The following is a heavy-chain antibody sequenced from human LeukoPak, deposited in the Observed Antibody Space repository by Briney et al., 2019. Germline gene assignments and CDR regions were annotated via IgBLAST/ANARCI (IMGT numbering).Heavy chain of an antibody. D-gene: IGHD3-22*01. CDR1: GGTFSSYA. CDR3: ASGSSGSHFDI. CDR2: IIPILGIA. V-gene: IGHV1-69*04. J-gene: IGHJ3*02. Sequence: SVKVSCKASGGTFSSYANSWVRQAPGQGLEWMGRIIPILGIANYAQKFQGRVTITADKSTSTAYMELSSLRSEDTAVYYCASGSSGSHFDIWGQGTMVTVSS.